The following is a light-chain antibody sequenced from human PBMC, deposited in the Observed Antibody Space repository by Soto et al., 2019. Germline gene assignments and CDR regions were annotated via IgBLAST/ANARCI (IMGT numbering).Light chain of an antibody. CDR1: QNIDSW. CDR2: QAS. CDR3: QQYAGHSWS. Sequence: DIQMTQSPSTLSASVGDRVTITCRASQNIDSWLVWYQHKPGQAPTLLIYQASILQTGVPSRFSGSGSGTEFSLAISSLQPDDFATYYCQQYAGHSWSFGQGNKLET. J-gene: IGKJ1*01. V-gene: IGKV1-5*03.